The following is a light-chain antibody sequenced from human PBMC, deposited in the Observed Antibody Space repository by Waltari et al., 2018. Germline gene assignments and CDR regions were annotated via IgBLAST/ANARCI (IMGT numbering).Light chain of an antibody. CDR3: QQSYITPLT. CDR1: QSITSS. J-gene: IGKJ3*01. Sequence: IQMTQSPSSLSASVGDSVTITCRASQSITSSLAWYQQKPGKAPRLLIYAASILQSGVPSRFSGSGSGTDFTLTINGLQPEDFATYYCQQSYITPLTFGPGTEVDI. CDR2: AAS. V-gene: IGKV1-39*01.